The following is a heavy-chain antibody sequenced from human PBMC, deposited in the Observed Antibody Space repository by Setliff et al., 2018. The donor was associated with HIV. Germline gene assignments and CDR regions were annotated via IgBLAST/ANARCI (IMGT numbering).Heavy chain of an antibody. CDR2: IYPSDSYT. CDR3: ASHDYYDSSVYYYRFGY. D-gene: IGHD3-22*01. J-gene: IGHJ4*02. Sequence: PGESLKISCKGSGYSFTSYWINWVRQMPGKGLEWMGRIYPSDSYTNYNPSFQGHVTISADKSISTAYLQWSSLKASDTAMYYCASHDYYDSSVYYYRFGYWGQGTLVTVSS. CDR1: GYSFTSYW. V-gene: IGHV5-10-1*01.